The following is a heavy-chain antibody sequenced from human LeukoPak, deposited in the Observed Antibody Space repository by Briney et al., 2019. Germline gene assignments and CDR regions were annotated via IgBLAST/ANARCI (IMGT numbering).Heavy chain of an antibody. CDR2: ISYDGSNK. J-gene: IGHJ5*02. CDR1: GFTFSSYG. V-gene: IGHV3-30*03. D-gene: IGHD3-3*01. Sequence: GRSLRLSCAASGFTFSSYGMHRVRQAPGKGLEWVAVISYDGSNKYYADSVKGRFTISRDNSKNTLYLQMNSLRAEDTAVYYCARDGDRSGYYMGMYNWFDPWGQGTLVTVSS. CDR3: ARDGDRSGYYMGMYNWFDP.